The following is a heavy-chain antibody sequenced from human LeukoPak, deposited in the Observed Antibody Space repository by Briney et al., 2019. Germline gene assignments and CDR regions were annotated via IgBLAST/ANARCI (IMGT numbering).Heavy chain of an antibody. Sequence: ASLKVSCKASEYTFTDYYIHWLRQAPGQGLEWMGWINPYSGDTNYAQKFQGRVTMTRDTSISTAYMELSTLTSDDTAVYYCARASGTNYDFDYWGQGTLLTVSS. V-gene: IGHV1-2*02. CDR3: ARASGTNYDFDY. D-gene: IGHD3-10*01. CDR1: EYTFTDYY. CDR2: INPYSGDT. J-gene: IGHJ4*02.